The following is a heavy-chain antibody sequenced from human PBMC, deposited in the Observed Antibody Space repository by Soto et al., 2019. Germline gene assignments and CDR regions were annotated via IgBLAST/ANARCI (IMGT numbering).Heavy chain of an antibody. V-gene: IGHV3-15*01. D-gene: IGHD3-3*01. J-gene: IGHJ4*02. CDR2: IKSKTDGGTT. CDR3: TTDTPGITIFGVVRDY. CDR1: GSTFSNAW. Sequence: SLRLSCAAPGSTFSNAWMSWVRQAPGKGLEWVGRIKSKTDGGTTDYAAPVKGRFTISRDDSKNTLYLQMNSLKTEDTAVYYCTTDTPGITIFGVVRDYWGQGTLVTVSS.